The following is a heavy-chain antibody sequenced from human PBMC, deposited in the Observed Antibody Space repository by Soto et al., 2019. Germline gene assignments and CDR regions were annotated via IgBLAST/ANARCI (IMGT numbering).Heavy chain of an antibody. CDR1: GGSIRSYC. J-gene: IGHJ5*02. CDR2: ICNSGTT. Sequence: PSETLSLTCTVSGGSIRSYCWTWIRQPPGEGLEWIGCICNSGTTNYNPSLKSRVTISIDTSKNQFSLKLSSVTAADTAVYYCARVDVGLGAATPGCWFDPWGQGTLVTVSS. V-gene: IGHV4-59*12. CDR3: ARVDVGLGAATPGCWFDP. D-gene: IGHD2-15*01.